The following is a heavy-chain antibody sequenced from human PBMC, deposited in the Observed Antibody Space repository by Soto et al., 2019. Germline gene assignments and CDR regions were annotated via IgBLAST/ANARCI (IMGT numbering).Heavy chain of an antibody. CDR2: ISYDGSNK. V-gene: IGHV3-30*18. CDR1: GFTFSSDG. D-gene: IGHD3-10*01. J-gene: IGHJ4*02. Sequence: PGGSLRLSFAASGFTFSSDGMHWFRQAPGKGLEWVAVISYDGSNKYYADSVKGRFTISRDNSKNTLYLQMNSLRAEDTAVYYCAKDSMYYYNFDYWGQGTLVTVSS. CDR3: AKDSMYYYNFDY.